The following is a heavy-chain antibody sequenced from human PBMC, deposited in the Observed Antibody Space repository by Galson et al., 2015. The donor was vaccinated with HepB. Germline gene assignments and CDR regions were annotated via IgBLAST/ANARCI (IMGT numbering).Heavy chain of an antibody. CDR2: IDPSDSYT. D-gene: IGHD5-24*01. J-gene: IGHJ3*02. CDR1: GYSFTNNW. V-gene: IGHV5-10-1*01. CDR3: ARPMKEGATDI. Sequence: QSGAEVKKPGESLRISCKGSGYSFTNNWIVWVRQMPGKGLEWMGRIDPSDSYTNYSPSFQGHVTISVDRSVRTAYLQWSSLKASDTAMYYCARPMKEGATDIWGQGTMVTVSS.